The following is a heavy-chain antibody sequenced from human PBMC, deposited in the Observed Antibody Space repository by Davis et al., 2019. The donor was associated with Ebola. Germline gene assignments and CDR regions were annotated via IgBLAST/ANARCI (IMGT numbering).Heavy chain of an antibody. Sequence: SRMASGYTFTGYSMHWVRQAPGKGLEGVAVIWYDGSNQYYEDPVKGRFTISRDHSKNTLYLQMNSLRAEDTAVYYCARGIVGAATSWFDPWGQGTLVTVSS. CDR3: ARGIVGAATSWFDP. CDR2: IWYDGSNQ. J-gene: IGHJ5*02. D-gene: IGHD1-26*01. V-gene: IGHV3-30*04. CDR1: GYTFTGYS.